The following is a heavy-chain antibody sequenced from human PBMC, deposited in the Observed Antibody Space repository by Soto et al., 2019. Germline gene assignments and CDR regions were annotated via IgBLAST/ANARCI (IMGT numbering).Heavy chain of an antibody. J-gene: IGHJ3*02. CDR1: GYTFTGYY. V-gene: IGHV1-2*02. Sequence: QVQLVQSGAEVTKPGASVKVSCKASGYTFTGYYMHWVRQAPGQGLEWMGWINPNSGGTNYAQKFQGRVTMTRDTSISTAYMELSRLRSDDTAVYYCARGAIVGATTDAFDIWGQGTMVTVSS. CDR2: INPNSGGT. D-gene: IGHD1-26*01. CDR3: ARGAIVGATTDAFDI.